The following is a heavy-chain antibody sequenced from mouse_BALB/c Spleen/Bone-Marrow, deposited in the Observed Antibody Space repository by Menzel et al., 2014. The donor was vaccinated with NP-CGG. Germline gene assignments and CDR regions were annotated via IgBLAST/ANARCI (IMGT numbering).Heavy chain of an antibody. V-gene: IGHV5-4*02. Sequence: EVKLMESGGGLVKPGGSLKLSCAASGFTFGDYYMYWVRQTPEKRLEWVATISDGGSYTFYPDSVKGRFTISRDNAKNNLYLQMSSLKSEDTAMYYCARDGDYTYAWFAYWGQGTLVTVSA. CDR3: ARDGDYTYAWFAY. CDR2: ISDGGSYT. J-gene: IGHJ3*01. D-gene: IGHD2-14*01. CDR1: GFTFGDYY.